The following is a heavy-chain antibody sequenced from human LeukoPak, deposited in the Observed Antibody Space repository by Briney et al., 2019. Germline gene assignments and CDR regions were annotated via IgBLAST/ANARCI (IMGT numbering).Heavy chain of an antibody. V-gene: IGHV4-61*02. CDR3: ARGRIGSGWYSDY. Sequence: SQTLSLTCTVSGGSISSGSYYWSWIRQPAGKGLEWIGRIYTSGSTNYNPSLKSRVTMSVDTSKNQFSLKLSSVTAADTAVYYCARGRIGSGWYSDYWGQGTLVTVSS. CDR1: GGSISSGSYY. D-gene: IGHD6-19*01. CDR2: IYTSGST. J-gene: IGHJ4*02.